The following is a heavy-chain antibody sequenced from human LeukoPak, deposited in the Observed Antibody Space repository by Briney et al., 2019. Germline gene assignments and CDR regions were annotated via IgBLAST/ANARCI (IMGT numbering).Heavy chain of an antibody. CDR1: GFTFSSYA. CDR2: ISGSGGST. Sequence: HAGGSLRLSCAASGFTFSSYAMSWVRQAPGKGLEWVSAISGSGGSTYYADSVKGRFTISRDNSKNTLYLQMNSLRAEDTAVYYCAKAYTYHYDSSGYYYFDYWGQGTLVTVSS. D-gene: IGHD3-22*01. J-gene: IGHJ4*02. V-gene: IGHV3-23*01. CDR3: AKAYTYHYDSSGYYYFDY.